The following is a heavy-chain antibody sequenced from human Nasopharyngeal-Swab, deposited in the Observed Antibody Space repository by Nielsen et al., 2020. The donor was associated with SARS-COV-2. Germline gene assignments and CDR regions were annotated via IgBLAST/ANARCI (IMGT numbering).Heavy chain of an antibody. V-gene: IGHV3-21*01. D-gene: IGHD2-2*01. Sequence: GGSLRLSCAASGFTFSEYTMNWVRQGPGQGLEWVSSISSSGNYMYYTDSVKGRFTMSRDNAKNSLYLQMNSLRAEDTAVYYCASDSRYWGQGTLVTVSS. CDR1: GFTFSEYT. J-gene: IGHJ4*02. CDR3: ASDSRY. CDR2: ISSSGNYM.